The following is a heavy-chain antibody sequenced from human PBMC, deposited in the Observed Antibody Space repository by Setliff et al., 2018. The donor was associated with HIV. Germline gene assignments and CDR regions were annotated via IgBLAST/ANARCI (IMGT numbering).Heavy chain of an antibody. CDR2: FYHSTT. J-gene: IGHJ4*02. CDR3: ATRPTYCSSTSCFVY. V-gene: IGHV4-38-2*02. CDR1: GDSISSGYY. D-gene: IGHD2-2*01. Sequence: LSLTCTVSGDSISSGYYWGWIRQPPGTGLEWIGSFYHSTTYYNPSLKSRITISLDTSKNHFSLRLTSVTAADTAVYYCATRPTYCSSTSCFVYWGQGALVTVSS.